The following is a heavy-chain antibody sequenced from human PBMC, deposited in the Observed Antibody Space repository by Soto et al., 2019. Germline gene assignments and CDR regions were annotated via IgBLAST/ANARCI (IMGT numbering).Heavy chain of an antibody. J-gene: IGHJ6*03. Sequence: SETLSLTCTVSGGSISSSSYYWGWIRQPPGKGLEWIGSIYYSGSTYYNPSLKSRVTISVDTSKKQFSLKLNSVTAANTAVYYCGRQNYYYYYMDVWGKGTTVTVSS. CDR2: IYYSGST. V-gene: IGHV4-39*07. CDR3: GRQNYYYYYMDV. CDR1: GGSISSSSYY.